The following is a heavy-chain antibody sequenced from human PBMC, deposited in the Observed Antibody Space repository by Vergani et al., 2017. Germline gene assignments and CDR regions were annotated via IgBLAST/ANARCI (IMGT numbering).Heavy chain of an antibody. V-gene: IGHV7-4-1*02. CDR1: GYIFTQSV. CDR3: ATPSHWRVCDF. Sequence: QVPWVQSGSELKKPGASEKISCKASGYIFTQSVMNWVRQAPGQGPEWMGWINTATGKSTYAQDFTGRFVFSLDTSVNTAYLQISSLKTEDTAIYYCATPSHWRVCDFWGQGTLVTVST. CDR2: INTATGKS. D-gene: IGHD2-21*01. J-gene: IGHJ4*02.